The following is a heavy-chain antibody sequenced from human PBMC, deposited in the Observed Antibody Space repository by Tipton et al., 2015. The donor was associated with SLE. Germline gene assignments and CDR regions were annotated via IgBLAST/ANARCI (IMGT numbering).Heavy chain of an antibody. Sequence: SLRLSCAASGFTFSSYGMHWVRQAPGKGLEWVAVIWYDGSNKYYADSVKGRFTISRDNSKNTLYLQMNSLRAEDTAVYYCAREMVIFGVAEGAFDIWGQGTMVTVSS. CDR1: GFTFSSYG. D-gene: IGHD3-3*01. V-gene: IGHV3-33*01. J-gene: IGHJ3*02. CDR3: AREMVIFGVAEGAFDI. CDR2: IWYDGSNK.